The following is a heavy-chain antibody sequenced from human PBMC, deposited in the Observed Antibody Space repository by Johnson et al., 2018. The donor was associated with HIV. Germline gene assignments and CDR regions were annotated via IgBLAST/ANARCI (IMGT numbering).Heavy chain of an antibody. J-gene: IGHJ3*02. Sequence: AQLVESGGGLVQPGGSLRLSCAASGFTFSRYGMSWVRQAPGKGLEWVSGVTGTGGDTYYAESVKGRFTISRDNSKNTLYLQMNKLRAEDTAVYFCASQVRGLRLGVDAFDIWGQGTMVTVSS. CDR3: ASQVRGLRLGVDAFDI. D-gene: IGHD3-16*01. CDR2: VTGTGGDT. CDR1: GFTFSRYG. V-gene: IGHV3-23*04.